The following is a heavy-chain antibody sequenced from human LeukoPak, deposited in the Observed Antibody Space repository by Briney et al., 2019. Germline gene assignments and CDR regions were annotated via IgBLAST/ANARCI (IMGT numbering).Heavy chain of an antibody. CDR2: INAGNGNT. CDR1: GGTFSSYA. J-gene: IGHJ4*02. D-gene: IGHD2/OR15-2a*01. Sequence: GASVKVSCKASGGTFSSYAISWVRQAPGQRLEWMGWINAGNGNTKYSQKFQGRVTITRDTSASTAYMELSSLRSEDTAVYYCARALSFVSRPGVPGYWGQGTLVTVSS. CDR3: ARALSFVSRPGVPGY. V-gene: IGHV1-3*01.